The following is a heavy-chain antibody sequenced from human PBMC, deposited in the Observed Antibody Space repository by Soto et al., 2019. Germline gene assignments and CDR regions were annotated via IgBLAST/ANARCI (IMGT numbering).Heavy chain of an antibody. CDR3: AHIGSDSDFDS. J-gene: IGHJ4*02. CDR1: GFSFSNYG. V-gene: IGHV3-30*03. Sequence: QVQLVESGGGVVQPGTSRRLSCAASGFSFSNYGMHWVRQAPGKGLEWVALISYDGFKKYYASSVQGRFTISRDNSKSTLYLQMNTLRPEDTAVYFCAHIGSDSDFDSWGQGTRVTVSS. D-gene: IGHD2-21*02. CDR2: ISYDGFKK.